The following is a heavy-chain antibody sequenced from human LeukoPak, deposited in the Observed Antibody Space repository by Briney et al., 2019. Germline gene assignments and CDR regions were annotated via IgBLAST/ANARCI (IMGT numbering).Heavy chain of an antibody. D-gene: IGHD3-22*01. CDR2: ISAYNGNT. Sequence: GASVKVSCKASGYAFTSYGISWVRQAPGQGLEWMGWISAYNGNTNYAQKLQGRVTMTTDTSTSTAYMELGSLRSDDTAVYYCARNPLYDSSGYYLGYWGQGTLVTVSS. J-gene: IGHJ4*02. CDR3: ARNPLYDSSGYYLGY. CDR1: GYAFTSYG. V-gene: IGHV1-18*01.